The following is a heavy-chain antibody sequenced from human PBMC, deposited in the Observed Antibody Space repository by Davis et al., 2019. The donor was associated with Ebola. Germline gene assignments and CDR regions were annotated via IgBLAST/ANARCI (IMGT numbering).Heavy chain of an antibody. V-gene: IGHV3-21*01. J-gene: IGHJ6*03. D-gene: IGHD6-19*01. Sequence: PGGSLRLSCAASGFTFSSYSMNWVRQAPGKGLEWVSSISSSSSYIYYADSVKGRFTISRDNAKNSLYLQMNSLRAEDTAVYYCARWAGYYYYYMDIWGKGTTVTVSS. CDR1: GFTFSSYS. CDR2: ISSSSSYI. CDR3: ARWAGYYYYYMDI.